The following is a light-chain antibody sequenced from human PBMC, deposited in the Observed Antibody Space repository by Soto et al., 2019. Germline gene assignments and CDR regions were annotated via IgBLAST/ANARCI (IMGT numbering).Light chain of an antibody. Sequence: QSVLTQPASVSGSPGQSITISCAGTSSDVGRYMYVSWYQQHPGKAPKLIIYDVYNRPSGVSNRFSGSKSGNTASLTISGLQAEDEAAYYCTSYTSTSTPYVFGGGTKVTVL. V-gene: IGLV2-14*01. J-gene: IGLJ1*01. CDR3: TSYTSTSTPYV. CDR1: SSDVGRYMY. CDR2: DVY.